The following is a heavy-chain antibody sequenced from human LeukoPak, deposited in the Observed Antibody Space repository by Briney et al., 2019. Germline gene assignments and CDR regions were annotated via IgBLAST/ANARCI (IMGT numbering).Heavy chain of an antibody. V-gene: IGHV4-59*08. Sequence: SETLSLTCTVSGGSISSYYWSWIRQPPGKGLEWIGYIYYSGSGSTNYNPSLKSRVTISVDTSKNQFSLELSSVTAADTAVYNCARHGVSGSWDDSFDIWGQGTMVTVSS. CDR2: IYYSGSGST. J-gene: IGHJ3*02. CDR3: ARHGVSGSWDDSFDI. D-gene: IGHD1-26*01. CDR1: GGSISSYY.